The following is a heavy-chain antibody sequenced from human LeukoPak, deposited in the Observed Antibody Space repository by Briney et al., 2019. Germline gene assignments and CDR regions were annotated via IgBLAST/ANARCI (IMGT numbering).Heavy chain of an antibody. CDR1: GGSISSGGYY. V-gene: IGHV4-31*03. Sequence: SQTLSLTCTLSGGSISSGGYYWSWIRQHPGKGLEWIGYIDYSGSTNYNPALKSRVTISVDTSKNQFSLKLSSVTAADTAVYYCASELALNSITIFGVVIKSAEYFQHWGQGTLVTVSS. CDR3: ASELALNSITIFGVVIKSAEYFQH. J-gene: IGHJ1*01. CDR2: IDYSGST. D-gene: IGHD3-3*01.